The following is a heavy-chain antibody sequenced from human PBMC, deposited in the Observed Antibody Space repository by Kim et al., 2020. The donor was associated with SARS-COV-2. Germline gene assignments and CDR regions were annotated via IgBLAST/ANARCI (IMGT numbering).Heavy chain of an antibody. D-gene: IGHD3-3*01. CDR3: ARANRSTYWSGYAFDI. J-gene: IGHJ3*02. V-gene: IGHV3-48*02. CDR1: GFTFSSYS. Sequence: GGSLRLSCAASGFTFSSYSMNWVRQAPGKGLEWVSYISSSSSTIYYADSVKDRFTISRDNAKNSLYLQMNSLRDEDTAVYYCARANRSTYWSGYAFDIWGQGTMVTVSS. CDR2: ISSSSSTI.